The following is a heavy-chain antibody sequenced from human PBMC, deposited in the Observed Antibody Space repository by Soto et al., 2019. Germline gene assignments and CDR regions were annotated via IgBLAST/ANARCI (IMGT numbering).Heavy chain of an antibody. D-gene: IGHD3-10*01. V-gene: IGHV4-39*01. J-gene: IGHJ6*02. CDR1: GGSISSSSYY. CDR2: IFYSGST. Sequence: SETLSLTCTVSGGSISSSSYYWGWIRQPPGKGLEWIGSIFYSGSTYYNPSLKSRVTISADTSKNQLSLKLSSVTAADTAVYYCTTQGFGGLHGLVDVWGQGTTVT. CDR3: TTQGFGGLHGLVDV.